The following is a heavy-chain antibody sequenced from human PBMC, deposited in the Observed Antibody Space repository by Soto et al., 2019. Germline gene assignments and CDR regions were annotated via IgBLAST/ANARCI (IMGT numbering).Heavy chain of an antibody. J-gene: IGHJ4*02. D-gene: IGHD4-17*01. Sequence: ASVKVSCKVSGYTLTELSMHWVRQAPGKGLEWMGGFDPEDGETIYAQKFQSRVTMTEDTSTDTAYMELSSLRSEDTAVYYCAVPHTVTTRFDYWGQGTLVTVSS. V-gene: IGHV1-24*01. CDR2: FDPEDGET. CDR1: GYTLTELS. CDR3: AVPHTVTTRFDY.